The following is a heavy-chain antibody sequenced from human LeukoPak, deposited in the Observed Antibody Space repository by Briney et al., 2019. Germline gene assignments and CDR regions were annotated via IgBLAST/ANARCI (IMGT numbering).Heavy chain of an antibody. J-gene: IGHJ4*01. CDR1: GGSISSFY. CDR3: ARGGGDTSSSQDFDY. CDR2: IHPSGST. D-gene: IGHD5-18*01. V-gene: IGHV4-4*09. Sequence: PSETLSLTCTVSGGSISSFYWNWIRQSPGKGLDWIGYIHPSGSTNYNPSLKSRVTISVDTSKNQFSLRLSSVAAADTAVYYCARGGGDTSSSQDFDYWGQGILVTVSS.